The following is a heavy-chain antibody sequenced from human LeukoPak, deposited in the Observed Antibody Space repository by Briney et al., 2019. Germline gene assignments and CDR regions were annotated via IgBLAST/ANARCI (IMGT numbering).Heavy chain of an antibody. Sequence: GASVKVSCKASGGTFSSYAISWVRQAPGQGLEWMGRIIPILGIANYAQKFQGRVTITADKSTSTAYMELSSLRSEDTAVYYCARAGLDSSGFYYYYYGMDVGAKGPTVTVSS. CDR1: GGTFSSYA. V-gene: IGHV1-69*04. CDR3: ARAGLDSSGFYYYYYGMDV. J-gene: IGHJ6*04. CDR2: IIPILGIA. D-gene: IGHD6-19*01.